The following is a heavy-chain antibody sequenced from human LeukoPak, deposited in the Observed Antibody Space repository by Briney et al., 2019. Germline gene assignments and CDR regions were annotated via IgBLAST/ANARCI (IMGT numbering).Heavy chain of an antibody. J-gene: IGHJ4*02. Sequence: SETLSLTCAVSGGSISSSYWWSWVRQPPGKGLEWIGEIYHSGSTNYNPSLKSRVTISLDKSKNQFSLRLSSVTAADTALYYCAGKSHRSMVPAFDYWGQGTLVTVSS. D-gene: IGHD3-10*01. CDR3: AGKSHRSMVPAFDY. V-gene: IGHV4-4*02. CDR2: IYHSGST. CDR1: GGSISSSYW.